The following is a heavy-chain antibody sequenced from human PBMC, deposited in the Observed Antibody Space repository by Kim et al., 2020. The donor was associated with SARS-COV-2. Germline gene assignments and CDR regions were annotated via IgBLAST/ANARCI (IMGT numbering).Heavy chain of an antibody. D-gene: IGHD3-9*01. Sequence: GESLKISCKGSGYSFTSYWIGWVRQMPGKGLEWMGIIYPGDSDTRYSPSFQGQVTISADKSISTAYLQWSSLKASDTAMYYCAISQFDRQTYYYYGMDVWGQGTTVTVSS. V-gene: IGHV5-51*01. CDR1: GYSFTSYW. J-gene: IGHJ6*02. CDR2: IYPGDSDT. CDR3: AISQFDRQTYYYYGMDV.